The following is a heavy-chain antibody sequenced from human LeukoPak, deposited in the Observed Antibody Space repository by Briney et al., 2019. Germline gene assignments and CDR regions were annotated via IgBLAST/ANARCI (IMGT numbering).Heavy chain of an antibody. CDR3: ARVRGITIFGVAHYYYYMDV. Sequence: GASVKVSCKASGGTFSSYAISWVRQAPGQGHEWMGGIIPIFGTANYARKFQGRVTITADESTSTAYMELSSLRSEDTAVYYCARVRGITIFGVAHYYYYMDVWGKGTTVTVSS. CDR1: GGTFSSYA. D-gene: IGHD3-3*01. J-gene: IGHJ6*03. V-gene: IGHV1-69*13. CDR2: IIPIFGTA.